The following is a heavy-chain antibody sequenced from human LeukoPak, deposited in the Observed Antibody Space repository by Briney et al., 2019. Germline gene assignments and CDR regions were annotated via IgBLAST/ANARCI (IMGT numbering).Heavy chain of an antibody. Sequence: GGSLRLSCAASGFTFSNYAMHWVRQAPGKGLEWVAVISYDGSNKYYADSVKGRFTISRDNSKNTLYLQMNSLRAEDTAVYYCAREPYGSGWYFSYYFDYWGQGTLVTVSS. D-gene: IGHD6-19*01. CDR1: GFTFSNYA. V-gene: IGHV3-30-3*01. CDR2: ISYDGSNK. CDR3: AREPYGSGWYFSYYFDY. J-gene: IGHJ4*02.